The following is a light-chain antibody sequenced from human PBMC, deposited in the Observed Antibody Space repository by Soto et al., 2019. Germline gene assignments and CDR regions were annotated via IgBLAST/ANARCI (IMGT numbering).Light chain of an antibody. Sequence: QSVLTQPPSVSGAPGQRVTITCTGSSSNIGAGYDVHWYQQLPGTAPKLLIYVNSNRPSGVPDRFSGSKSDTSASLAITGLQAEDEADDYCQSYDSNLRGYVVFGGGTKLTVL. V-gene: IGLV1-40*01. J-gene: IGLJ2*01. CDR1: SSNIGAGYD. CDR2: VNS. CDR3: QSYDSNLRGYVV.